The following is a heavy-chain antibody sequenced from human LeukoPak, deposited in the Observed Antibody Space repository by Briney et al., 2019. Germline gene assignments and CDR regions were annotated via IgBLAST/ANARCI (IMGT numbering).Heavy chain of an antibody. J-gene: IGHJ6*03. CDR1: GFTFDDYA. V-gene: IGHV3-9*01. Sequence: PGGSLRLSCAASGFTFDDYAMHWVRQAPGKGLEWVSGISWNSGSIGYADSAKGRFTISRDNAKNSLYLQMNSLRAEDTALYYCAKDLRRHYYYMDVWGKGTTVTVSS. CDR3: AKDLRRHYYYMDV. CDR2: ISWNSGSI.